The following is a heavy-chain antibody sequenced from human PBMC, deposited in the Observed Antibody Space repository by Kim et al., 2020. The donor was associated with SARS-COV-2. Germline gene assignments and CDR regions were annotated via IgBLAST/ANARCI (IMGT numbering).Heavy chain of an antibody. V-gene: IGHV4-59*13. D-gene: IGHD3-10*01. J-gene: IGHJ6*01. Sequence: SETLSLTCTVSGGSISSYYWSWIRQPPGKGLEWIGYIYYSGSTNYNPSLKSRVTISVDKSKNQFPLKLSSVTAADTAAYYCARALWIGEEYYYYGTDVWG. CDR3: ARALWIGEEYYYYGTDV. CDR2: IYYSGST. CDR1: GGSISSYY.